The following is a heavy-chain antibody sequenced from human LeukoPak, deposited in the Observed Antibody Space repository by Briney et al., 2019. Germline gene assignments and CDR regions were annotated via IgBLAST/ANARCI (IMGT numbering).Heavy chain of an antibody. J-gene: IGHJ6*03. CDR1: GGSISSGSYY. CDR2: IYTSGST. CDR3: ARDYLTVRGGNYYYYYMDV. V-gene: IGHV4-61*02. Sequence: SETLSLTCTVSGGSISSGSYYWSWIRQPAGKGLEWIGRIYTSGSTSYNPSLKSRVTISVDTSKNQFSLKLSSVTAADTAVYYCARDYLTVRGGNYYYYYMDVWGKGTTVTVSS. D-gene: IGHD3-10*01.